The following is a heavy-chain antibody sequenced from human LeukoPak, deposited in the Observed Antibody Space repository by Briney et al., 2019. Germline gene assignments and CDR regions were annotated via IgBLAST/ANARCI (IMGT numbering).Heavy chain of an antibody. D-gene: IGHD6-19*01. CDR3: ARVRSGWSPENYYYYGMDV. J-gene: IGHJ6*02. V-gene: IGHV4-4*07. CDR1: GGSISSYY. Sequence: SETLSLTCTVSGGSISSYYWSWIRQPAGKGLEWIGRIYTSGSTNYNPSLKSRVTMSVDTSEDQFSLKLSSVTAADTAVYYCARVRSGWSPENYYYYGMDVWGQGTTVTVSS. CDR2: IYTSGST.